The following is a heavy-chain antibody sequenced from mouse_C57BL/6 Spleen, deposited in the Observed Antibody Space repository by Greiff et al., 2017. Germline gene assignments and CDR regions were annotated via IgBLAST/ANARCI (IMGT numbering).Heavy chain of an antibody. J-gene: IGHJ4*01. CDR1: GYSFTSYY. CDR2: MYPGSGNT. CDR3: ARSYYDYPYAMDY. V-gene: IGHV1-66*01. Sequence: VQLQQSGPELVKPGASVKISCKASGYSFTSYYIHWVKQRPGQGLEWIGWMYPGSGNTKYNEKFKGKATLTADTSSSTAYMQLSSLTSEDSAVYYCARSYYDYPYAMDYWGQGTSVTVSS. D-gene: IGHD2-4*01.